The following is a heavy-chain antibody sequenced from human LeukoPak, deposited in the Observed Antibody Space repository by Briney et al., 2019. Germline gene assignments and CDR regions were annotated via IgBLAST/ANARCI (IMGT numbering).Heavy chain of an antibody. CDR3: ARGPDYYDSSGGTIDY. V-gene: IGHV4-59*12. Sequence: PSETLSLTCTVSGGSISSYYWSWIRQPPGKGLEWIGYIYYSGSTNYNPSLKSRVTISVDTSKNQFSLKLSSVTAADTAVYYCARGPDYYDSSGGTIDYWGQGTLVTVSS. D-gene: IGHD3-22*01. J-gene: IGHJ4*02. CDR2: IYYSGST. CDR1: GGSISSYY.